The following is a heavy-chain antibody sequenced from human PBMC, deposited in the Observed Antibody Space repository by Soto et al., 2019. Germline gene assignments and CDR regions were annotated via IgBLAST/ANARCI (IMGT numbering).Heavy chain of an antibody. J-gene: IGHJ5*02. V-gene: IGHV3-23*01. Sequence: GSLRLSCAASGFTFSSYAMSWVRQAPGKGLEWVSAISGSGGSTYYADSVKGRFTISRDNSKNTLYLQMNSLRAEDTAVYYCAIEDYYDSSGYYLSWGQGTLVTVSS. CDR1: GFTFSSYA. CDR2: ISGSGGST. D-gene: IGHD3-22*01. CDR3: AIEDYYDSSGYYLS.